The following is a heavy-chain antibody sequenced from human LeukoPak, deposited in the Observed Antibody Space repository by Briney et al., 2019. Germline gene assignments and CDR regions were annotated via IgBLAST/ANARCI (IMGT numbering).Heavy chain of an antibody. CDR1: GFTFSHYP. CDR3: AKDGGNRDYFDY. V-gene: IGHV3-23*01. D-gene: IGHD2-15*01. Sequence: GGSLRLSCAASGFTFSHYPMNWARQAPGKGLEWISTISITDYTHYSDSVKGRSTISRDNSKNTVYLQMNSLRAEDTAVYYCAKDGGNRDYFDYWGQGTLVTVSS. CDR2: ISITDYT. J-gene: IGHJ4*02.